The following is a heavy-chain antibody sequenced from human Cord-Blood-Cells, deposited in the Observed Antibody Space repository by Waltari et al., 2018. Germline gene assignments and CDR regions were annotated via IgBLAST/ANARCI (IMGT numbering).Heavy chain of an antibody. CDR2: ISSSSSTI. Sequence: EVQLVESVGGLVHPGWSLSPSCAASGFTFSSYSMTWVRQAPGKGLEWVSYISSSSSTIYYADSVKGRFTISRDNAKNSLYLQMNSLRDEDTAVYYCARDSGTTFDYWGQGTLVTVSS. D-gene: IGHD1-7*01. J-gene: IGHJ4*02. CDR1: GFTFSSYS. CDR3: ARDSGTTFDY. V-gene: IGHV3-48*02.